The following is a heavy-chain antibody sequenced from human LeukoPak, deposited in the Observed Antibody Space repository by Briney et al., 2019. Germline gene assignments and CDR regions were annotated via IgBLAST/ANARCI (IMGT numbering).Heavy chain of an antibody. J-gene: IGHJ4*02. Sequence: SETLSLTCTVSSGSISTSNYYWGWVRQPPGKALEWIGNIFYTGSTYYSPSLKSRVTISLDTSRNQFSLRLNSVTAADTAVYYCARGPGPYSSGWYFDYWGQGTLVTVSS. CDR2: IFYTGST. V-gene: IGHV4-39*07. CDR3: ARGPGPYSSGWYFDY. D-gene: IGHD6-19*01. CDR1: SGSISTSNYY.